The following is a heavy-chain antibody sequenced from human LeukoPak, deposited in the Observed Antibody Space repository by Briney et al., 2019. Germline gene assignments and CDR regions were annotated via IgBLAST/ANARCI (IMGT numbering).Heavy chain of an antibody. CDR3: AREGRGSWYY. V-gene: IGHV3-48*03. CDR1: GFTFSSYE. CDR2: ISSSGSTI. J-gene: IGHJ4*02. D-gene: IGHD1-26*01. Sequence: GGSLRLSCAASGFTFSSYEMNWVRQAPGKGLEWVSYISSSGSTIYYADSVKGRFTISRDNAKNSLYLQMNSLRAEDTAVYYCAREGRGSWYYWSQGTLVTVSS.